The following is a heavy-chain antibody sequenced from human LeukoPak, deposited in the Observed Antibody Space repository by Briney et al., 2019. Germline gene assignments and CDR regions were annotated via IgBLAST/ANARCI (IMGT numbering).Heavy chain of an antibody. CDR2: ISGSGGST. CDR3: AKDEYYDDSSGYSDYYYYYYMDV. Sequence: GGSLRLSCAASGFTFSSYAMSWVRQAPGKGLEWVSAISGSGGSTYYADSVKGRFTISRDNSKNTLYLQMNSLRAEDTAVYYCAKDEYYDDSSGYSDYYYYYYMDVWGKGTTVTVSS. J-gene: IGHJ6*03. V-gene: IGHV3-23*01. D-gene: IGHD3-22*01. CDR1: GFTFSSYA.